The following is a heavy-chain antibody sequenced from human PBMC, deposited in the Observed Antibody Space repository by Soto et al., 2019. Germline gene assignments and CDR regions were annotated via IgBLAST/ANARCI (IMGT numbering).Heavy chain of an antibody. CDR3: ARDRDSNFHSFDY. CDR2: IYYSGST. Sequence: SETLSLTCTVSGGSISSGAYYWSWIRQHPGKGLEWIGYIYYSGSTYYNPSLKSRVSISVDTSENRLSPTLSSVTAADTAVYYCARDRDSNFHSFDYWGQGTLVTVSS. D-gene: IGHD4-4*01. J-gene: IGHJ4*02. CDR1: GGSISSGAYY. V-gene: IGHV4-31*03.